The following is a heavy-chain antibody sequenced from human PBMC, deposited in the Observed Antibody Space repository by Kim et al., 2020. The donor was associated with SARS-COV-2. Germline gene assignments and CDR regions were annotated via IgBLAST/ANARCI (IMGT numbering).Heavy chain of an antibody. CDR2: ITGGSSDT. D-gene: IGHD6-6*01. CDR1: GFMFSDSY. Sequence: GGSLRLSCTASGFMFSDSYMNWIRQAPGKGLEWVAYITGGSSDTDYVDSVKGRFTISRDNSKNSLYLKMNSLRVEDTAVYYCARGDDHSASSDAFDVWGPGTVVTVSS. CDR3: ARGDDHSASSDAFDV. J-gene: IGHJ3*01. V-gene: IGHV3-11*05.